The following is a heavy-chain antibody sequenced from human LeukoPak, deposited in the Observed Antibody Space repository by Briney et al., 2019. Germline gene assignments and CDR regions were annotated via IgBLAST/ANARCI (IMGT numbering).Heavy chain of an antibody. V-gene: IGHV4-4*02. D-gene: IGHD1-26*01. CDR2: IYYTGST. Sequence: PSGTLSLTCAVSGGSISSSNWWSWIRQPPGKGLEWIGNIYYTGSTYYNASLQSRVTISIDTSKNQFSLRLNSVTAADTAMYYCAKSGGYGLIDYWGQGTLVTVSS. CDR1: GGSISSSNW. J-gene: IGHJ4*02. CDR3: AKSGGYGLIDY.